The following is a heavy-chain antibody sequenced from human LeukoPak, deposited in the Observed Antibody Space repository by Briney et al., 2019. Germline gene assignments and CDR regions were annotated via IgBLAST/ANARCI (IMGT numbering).Heavy chain of an antibody. CDR3: ARDRGPYSGYDSYYFDY. J-gene: IGHJ4*02. CDR2: IYYSGST. CDR1: GGSISSYY. Sequence: SETLSLTCTVSGGSISSYYWSWIRQPPGKGLEWIGYIYYSGSTNYNPSLKSRVTISVDTSKNQFSLKLSSVTAADTAVYYCARDRGPYSGYDSYYFDYWGQGTLVTVSS. D-gene: IGHD5-12*01. V-gene: IGHV4-59*01.